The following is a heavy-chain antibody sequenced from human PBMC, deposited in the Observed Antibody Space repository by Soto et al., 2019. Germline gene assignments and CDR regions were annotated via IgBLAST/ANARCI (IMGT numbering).Heavy chain of an antibody. CDR3: ARDRGSESYYYYGMDV. V-gene: IGHV3-74*01. CDR2: INSDGSST. D-gene: IGHD1-26*01. J-gene: IGHJ6*02. Sequence: PGGSLRLSCAASGFTFSSYWMHWVRQAPGKGLVWVSHINSDGSSTTYADSVKGRFTISRDNAKNSLYLQMTSLRADDTAVYYCARDRGSESYYYYGMDVWGQGTTVTVSS. CDR1: GFTFSSYW.